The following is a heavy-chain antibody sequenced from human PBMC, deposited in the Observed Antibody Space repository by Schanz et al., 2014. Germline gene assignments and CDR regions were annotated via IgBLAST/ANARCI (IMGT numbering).Heavy chain of an antibody. D-gene: IGHD5-18*01. J-gene: IGHJ3*02. V-gene: IGHV3-30*04. CDR1: GFSFSGFA. CDR3: AREEGYGYGPGAFDI. CDR2: ILYDGSKT. Sequence: QVQLEESGGGVVQPGGSLRLSCVASGFSFSGFAVHWVRQAPGKGLEWVAVILYDGSKTYYADSVKGRFTISRDNSKNTLSLQMNSLRAEDTAVYYCAREEGYGYGPGAFDIWGQGTMVTVSS.